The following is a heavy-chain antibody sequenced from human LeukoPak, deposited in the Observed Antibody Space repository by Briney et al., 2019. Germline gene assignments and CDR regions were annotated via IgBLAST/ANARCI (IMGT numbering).Heavy chain of an antibody. CDR2: ISSGSSTI. Sequence: PGGSLRLSCAASGFTFSSYEMNWVRQAPGKGLEWVSYISSGSSTIYYADSVKGRFTISRDNAKNSLYLQMNSLRAEDTAVYYCARDTYCSGGSCYSGPDYWGQGTLVTVSS. CDR3: ARDTYCSGGSCYSGPDY. V-gene: IGHV3-48*03. D-gene: IGHD2-15*01. CDR1: GFTFSSYE. J-gene: IGHJ4*02.